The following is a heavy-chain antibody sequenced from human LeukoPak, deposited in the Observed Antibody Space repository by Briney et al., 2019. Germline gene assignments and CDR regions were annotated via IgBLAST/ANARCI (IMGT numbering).Heavy chain of an antibody. CDR1: GFTASSNY. V-gene: IGHV3-66*04. CDR2: IYSGGST. J-gene: IGHJ4*02. D-gene: IGHD6-19*01. Sequence: PGGSLRLSCAASGFTASSNYMTWVRQAPGKGLEWVSFIYSGGSTYYADSVKGRFTISRDNSKNTLYLQMNSLRAEDTAVYYCARQIGGGWSFDYWGQGTLVTVSS. CDR3: ARQIGGGWSFDY.